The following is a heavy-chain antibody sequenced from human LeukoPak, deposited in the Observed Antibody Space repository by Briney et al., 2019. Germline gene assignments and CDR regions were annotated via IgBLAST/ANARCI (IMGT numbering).Heavy chain of an antibody. CDR1: GFSFSTHA. CDR3: VKGAKYSGSSVDYFYMDV. V-gene: IGHV3-23*01. J-gene: IGHJ6*03. CDR2: ISGSGDNT. D-gene: IGHD1-26*01. Sequence: GGSLRLSCAASGFSFSTHAMGWVSQAPGKGLEWVSVISGSGDNTYQADSVKGRFIISRDNSNNTLSVQMNSLRAEDTAVYYCVKGAKYSGSSVDYFYMDVWAKGTTVTVSS.